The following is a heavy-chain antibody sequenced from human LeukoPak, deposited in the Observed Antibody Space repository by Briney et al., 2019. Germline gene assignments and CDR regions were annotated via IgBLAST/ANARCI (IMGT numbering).Heavy chain of an antibody. CDR2: IVGGDGGT. V-gene: IGHV3-23*01. J-gene: IGHJ6*03. CDR1: GSSVSNNC. CDR3: ARGALYYMDV. Sequence: GGSLRLSCAPSGSSVSNNCMSWVRQAPGKCLEWVSGIVGGDGGTYYADSVKGRFIISRDNSKNTLYVQMNSLRAEDAAVYYCARGALYYMDVWGKGTTVTISS.